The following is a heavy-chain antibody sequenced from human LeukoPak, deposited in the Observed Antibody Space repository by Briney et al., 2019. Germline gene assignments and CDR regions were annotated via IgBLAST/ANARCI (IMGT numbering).Heavy chain of an antibody. CDR3: IKPSGSYFFSGLEY. Sequence: PGGSLRLSCVASGFTFSNYWMSWVRQAPGKGLEWVANIKEDGSEKYYVDSVKGRFTISRDNAKNSLYLQMNSLRAEDTAVYYCIKPSGSYFFSGLEYWGQGTLVTVSS. CDR1: GFTFSNYW. D-gene: IGHD3-10*01. V-gene: IGHV3-7*01. CDR2: IKEDGSEK. J-gene: IGHJ4*02.